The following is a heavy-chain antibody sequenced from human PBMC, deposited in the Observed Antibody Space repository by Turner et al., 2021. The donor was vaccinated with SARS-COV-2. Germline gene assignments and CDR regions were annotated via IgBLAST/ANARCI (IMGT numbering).Heavy chain of an antibody. CDR2: LEPEDGEA. D-gene: IGHD2-8*01. J-gene: IGHJ5*02. CDR1: GYPLIELS. V-gene: IGHV1-24*01. Sequence: QVQLVQSGAEVKKPGASVTVSCKASGYPLIELSMHRVRWAPGNGLEWMGGLEPEDGEAIYEQKFQGGVTMTEDTTTDTAYMELSSLRSEDTAVYYCATAPPYCTNGVCPNGFDPWGQGTLVTVSS. CDR3: ATAPPYCTNGVCPNGFDP.